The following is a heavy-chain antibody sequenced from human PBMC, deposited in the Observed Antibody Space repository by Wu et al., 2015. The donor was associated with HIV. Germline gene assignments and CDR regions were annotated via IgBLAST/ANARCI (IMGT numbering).Heavy chain of an antibody. CDR2: ISVYYGNT. CDR1: GYTFSNYG. CDR3: ARRLVLAGSASDL. V-gene: IGHV1-18*01. J-gene: IGHJ3*01. Sequence: QVQLVQSGAEVKKPGASVKVSCKASGYTFSNYGISWLRQAPGQGLEWMGWISVYYGNTNYAQKFQGRVTMTTDTSTSTAYMELKSPTSEDTATYYCARRLVLAGSASDLWGQGTMVTVSS. D-gene: IGHD3-9*01.